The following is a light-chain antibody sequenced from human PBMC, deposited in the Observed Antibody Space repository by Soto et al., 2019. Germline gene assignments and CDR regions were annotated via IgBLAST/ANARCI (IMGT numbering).Light chain of an antibody. V-gene: IGKV3-20*01. CDR3: QQYGSSLTWT. CDR2: GAS. J-gene: IGKJ1*01. Sequence: EIVLTQSPGTLSLSPGDRATLSCRASQSVSSSYLAWYQQKPGQAPRLLIYGASSRATGIPDRFSGSGSGTDFTLTISRLEPEDFAVYYCQQYGSSLTWTCGQGTKVEIK. CDR1: QSVSSSY.